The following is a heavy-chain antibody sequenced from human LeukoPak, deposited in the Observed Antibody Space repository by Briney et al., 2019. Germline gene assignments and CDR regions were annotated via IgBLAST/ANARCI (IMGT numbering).Heavy chain of an antibody. D-gene: IGHD3-9*01. V-gene: IGHV1-69*05. CDR2: IIPIFGTA. Sequence: SEKVSCKASGGTFSSYAISWVRQAPGQGLEWMGGIIPIFGTANYAQKFQGRVTITTDESTSTAYMELSSLRSEDTAVYYCASGSRIRYFAWPHTTGDYWGQGTLVTVSS. J-gene: IGHJ4*02. CDR1: GGTFSSYA. CDR3: ASGSRIRYFAWPHTTGDY.